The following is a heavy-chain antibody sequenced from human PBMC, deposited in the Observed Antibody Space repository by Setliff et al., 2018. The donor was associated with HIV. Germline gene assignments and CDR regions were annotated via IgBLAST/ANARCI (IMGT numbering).Heavy chain of an antibody. CDR3: AKDYGDGHNWGAFDI. CDR1: GFTFSGYG. Sequence: GGSLRLSCAASGFTFSGYGMYWVRQAPGKGLEWVAFIRYDGDNKYYADSVKGRFTISRDNAKKYVYLQMNSLRVEDTALYFCAKDYGDGHNWGAFDIWGQGTMVTVSS. CDR2: IRYDGDNK. J-gene: IGHJ3*02. V-gene: IGHV3-30*02. D-gene: IGHD1-1*01.